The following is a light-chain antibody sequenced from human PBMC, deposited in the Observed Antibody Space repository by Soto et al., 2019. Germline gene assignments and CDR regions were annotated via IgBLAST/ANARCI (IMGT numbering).Light chain of an antibody. V-gene: IGKV3-20*01. Sequence: EIVVTQSPGTLSLSPGERATLSCRASQSVSSTYLAWYQQKPGQAPRVLVYGASNRATGIPDRFSGSGSGTDFTLTISRLEPEDFAVYFCQQYGTSPPFNFGPGTK. J-gene: IGKJ2*01. CDR2: GAS. CDR1: QSVSSTY. CDR3: QQYGTSPPFN.